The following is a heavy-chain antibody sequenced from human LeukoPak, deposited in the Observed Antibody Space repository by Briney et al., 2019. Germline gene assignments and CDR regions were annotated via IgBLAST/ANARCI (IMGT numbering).Heavy chain of an antibody. D-gene: IGHD3-10*01. J-gene: IGHJ4*02. Sequence: GASVKVSCKASGGTFSSYAISWVRQAPGQGLEWMGGIIPIFGTANYAQKSQGRVTITADESTSTAYMELSSLRSEDTAVYYCASFHGSGGGDFDYWGQGTLVTVSS. CDR1: GGTFSSYA. CDR3: ASFHGSGGGDFDY. V-gene: IGHV1-69*01. CDR2: IIPIFGTA.